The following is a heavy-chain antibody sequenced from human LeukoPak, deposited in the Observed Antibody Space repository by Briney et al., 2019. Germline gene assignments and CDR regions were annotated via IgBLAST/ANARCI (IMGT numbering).Heavy chain of an antibody. CDR1: GFTFSSYS. CDR2: ISSSSSYI. CDR3: ARGSSRAFDY. Sequence: GGSLRLSCAASGFTFSSYSMNWVRQAPGKGLEWVSSISSSSSYIYYADSVKGRFTISRDNAKNSLYLQMNSLRAEDTAVYFCARGSSRAFDYWGQGTLVTVSS. D-gene: IGHD2-2*01. V-gene: IGHV3-21*04. J-gene: IGHJ4*02.